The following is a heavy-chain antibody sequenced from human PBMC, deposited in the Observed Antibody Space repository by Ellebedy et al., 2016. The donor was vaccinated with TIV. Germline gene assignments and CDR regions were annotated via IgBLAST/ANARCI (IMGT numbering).Heavy chain of an antibody. CDR1: GFTFSSYS. Sequence: GGSLRLXXAASGFTFSSYSMNWVRQAPGKGLEWVSYISSSSSTIYYADSVKGRFTISRDNAKNSLYLQMNSLRDEDTAVYYCARVPGSFSLNWFDPWGQGTLVNVSS. J-gene: IGHJ5*02. CDR3: ARVPGSFSLNWFDP. D-gene: IGHD3-10*01. CDR2: ISSSSSTI. V-gene: IGHV3-48*02.